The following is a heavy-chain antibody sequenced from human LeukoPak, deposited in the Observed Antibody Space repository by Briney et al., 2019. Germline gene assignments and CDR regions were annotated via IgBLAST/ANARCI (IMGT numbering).Heavy chain of an antibody. J-gene: IGHJ5*02. CDR2: IYYSGST. CDR3: VRQDEDIVVVPAAIYWFDP. CDR1: GDSISSYY. V-gene: IGHV4-39*01. D-gene: IGHD2-2*02. Sequence: SETLSLTCTVSGDSISSYYWGWIRQPPGKGLEWIGSIYYSGSTYYNPSLKSRVTISVDTSKNQFSLKLSSVTAADTAVYYCVRQDEDIVVVPAAIYWFDPWGQGTLVTVSS.